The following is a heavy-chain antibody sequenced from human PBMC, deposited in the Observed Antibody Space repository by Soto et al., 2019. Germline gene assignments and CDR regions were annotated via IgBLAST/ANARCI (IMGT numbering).Heavy chain of an antibody. CDR2: IYYSGST. Sequence: SETLSLTCTVSGGSIITYYWSWIRQPPGKRLEWIGYIYYSGSTNYNPSLKSRGTISVDTSKNQLSLRMSSVTAAVSAVYYCARGWTGLYYFDYLGQGTLVTVSS. CDR3: ARGWTGLYYFDY. D-gene: IGHD1-1*01. J-gene: IGHJ4*02. V-gene: IGHV4-59*01. CDR1: GGSIITYY.